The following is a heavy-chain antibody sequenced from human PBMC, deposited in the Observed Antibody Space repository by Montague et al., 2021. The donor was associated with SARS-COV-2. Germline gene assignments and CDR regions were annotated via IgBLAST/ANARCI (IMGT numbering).Heavy chain of an antibody. V-gene: IGHV2-5*01. Sequence: PALVKPTQTLTLTCTFSGFSLRSDDEGVAWIRQSPGQALEWLAVIYWNGDKRYSPSLQRRLTITKDTSENQVVLTMTNMDPVDTATYYCAHRGMIRGLLFDSWGQGTLVTVSS. J-gene: IGHJ4*02. CDR2: IYWNGDK. CDR1: GFSLRSDDEG. D-gene: IGHD3-10*01. CDR3: AHRGMIRGLLFDS.